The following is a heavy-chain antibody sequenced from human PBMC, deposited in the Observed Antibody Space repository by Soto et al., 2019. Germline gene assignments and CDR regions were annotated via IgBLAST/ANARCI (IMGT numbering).Heavy chain of an antibody. V-gene: IGHV1-69*06. CDR3: ARVTVDTAGDV. Sequence: QVQLVQSGAEVKKPGSSVKVSCKASGGTFSSYAISWVRQAPGQGLEWMGGIIPIFGTANYAQKFQGRVTITGEKPTSTANREVRSLRWEDTAVYSWARVTVDTAGDVWGKGPTVTVSS. J-gene: IGHJ6*03. D-gene: IGHD5-18*01. CDR1: GGTFSSYA. CDR2: IIPIFGTA.